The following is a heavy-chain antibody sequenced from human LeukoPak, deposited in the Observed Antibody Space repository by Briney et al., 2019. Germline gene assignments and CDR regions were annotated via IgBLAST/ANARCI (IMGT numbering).Heavy chain of an antibody. Sequence: ASVKVSCKASGYTFTGYYMHWVRQAPGQGLEWMGWINPNCGGTNYAQKFQGRVTMTRDTSISTAYMELSRLRSDDTAVYYCAWGHDSSGYYGYYFDYWGQGTLVTVSS. CDR2: INPNCGGT. D-gene: IGHD3-22*01. J-gene: IGHJ4*02. V-gene: IGHV1-2*02. CDR1: GYTFTGYY. CDR3: AWGHDSSGYYGYYFDY.